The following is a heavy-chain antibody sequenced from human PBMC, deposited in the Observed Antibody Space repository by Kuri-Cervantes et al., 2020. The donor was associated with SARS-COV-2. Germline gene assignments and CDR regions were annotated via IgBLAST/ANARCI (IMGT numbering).Heavy chain of an antibody. D-gene: IGHD1/OR15-1a*01. Sequence: SDPLSLLCTVSGGSISNYYWTWLRQPPGKGLEWIGDFYDTGSTNYNPSLESRVTISVDTSKNQFSLKLSSVTAADTAVYYCARGSVGTTVRDIDYWGQGNLVTVSS. J-gene: IGHJ4*02. V-gene: IGHV4-59*07. CDR2: FYDTGST. CDR3: ARGSVGTTVRDIDY. CDR1: GGSISNYY.